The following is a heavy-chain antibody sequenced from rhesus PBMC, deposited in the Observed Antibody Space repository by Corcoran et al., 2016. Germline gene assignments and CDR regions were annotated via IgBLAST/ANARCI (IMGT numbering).Heavy chain of an antibody. CDR2: IRYTGGST. Sequence: EVQLVESGGGLAKPGGSLRLSCAASGLRFSDYYMYWVRQAPGKGRVWVSGIRYTGGSTYYADSVKGRFTISRENAKNTLYLQMDSLRAEDTAVYYCAREGGSSSLDYWGQGVLVTVSS. V-gene: IGHV3S18*01. J-gene: IGHJ4*01. CDR3: AREGGSSSLDY. D-gene: IGHD4-29*01. CDR1: GLRFSDYY.